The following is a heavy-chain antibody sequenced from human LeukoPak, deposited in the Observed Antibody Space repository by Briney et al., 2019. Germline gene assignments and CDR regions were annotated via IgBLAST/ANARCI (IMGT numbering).Heavy chain of an antibody. Sequence: SETLSLTCTVSGGSISSYYWSWIRQPPGKGLEWIGYIYYSGSTNYNPSLKSRVTISLDTSKNQFSLKLSSVTAADTAVYYCVRSGVGSGRYGAFDIWGQGTMVTVSS. D-gene: IGHD5-18*01. J-gene: IGHJ3*02. V-gene: IGHV4-59*08. CDR3: VRSGVGSGRYGAFDI. CDR1: GGSISSYY. CDR2: IYYSGST.